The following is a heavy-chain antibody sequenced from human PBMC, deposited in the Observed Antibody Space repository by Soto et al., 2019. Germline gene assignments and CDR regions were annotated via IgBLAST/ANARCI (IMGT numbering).Heavy chain of an antibody. CDR2: IYSGGST. CDR1: GFTVSTKY. V-gene: IGHV3-66*01. Sequence: EVQLVESGGGLVQPGGSLRLSCAASGFTVSTKYMSWVRQAPGKGLEWVSVIYSGGSTFYADSVRGRITISRDNSNNTVNLQMNSLRAEDTAVYYCARDPWAADYWGQGTLVTVSS. CDR3: ARDPWAADY. J-gene: IGHJ4*02. D-gene: IGHD3-16*01.